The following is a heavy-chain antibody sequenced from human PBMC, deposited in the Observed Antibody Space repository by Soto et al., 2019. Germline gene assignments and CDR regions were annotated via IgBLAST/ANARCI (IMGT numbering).Heavy chain of an antibody. CDR1: GFTFSGYA. CDR2: TSYDENYK. J-gene: IGHJ4*02. Sequence: QVQLVESGGGVVQPGMSLRLSCAASGFTFSGYAMHWVRQAPGKGLEWVAATSYDENYKYYADSVKGRFTISRDNSKNTLFLQMNSLTTEDTAVYYCARQGGRRGIWYFDHWGQGSLVTVSS. D-gene: IGHD6-13*01. CDR3: ARQGGRRGIWYFDH. V-gene: IGHV3-30*04.